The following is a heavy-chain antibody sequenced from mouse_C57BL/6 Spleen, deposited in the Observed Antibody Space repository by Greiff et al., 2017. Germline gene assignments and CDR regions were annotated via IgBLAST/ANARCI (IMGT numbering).Heavy chain of an antibody. CDR1: GYSITSGYY. Sequence: EVQLQQSGPGLVKPSQSLSLTCSVTGYSITSGYYWNWIRQFPGNKLEWMGYISYDGSNNYNPSLKNRISITRDTSKNQFFLKLNSVTTEDTATYYCARVSYSNYFDYWGQGTTLTVSS. CDR3: ARVSYSNYFDY. D-gene: IGHD2-5*01. J-gene: IGHJ2*01. V-gene: IGHV3-6*01. CDR2: ISYDGSN.